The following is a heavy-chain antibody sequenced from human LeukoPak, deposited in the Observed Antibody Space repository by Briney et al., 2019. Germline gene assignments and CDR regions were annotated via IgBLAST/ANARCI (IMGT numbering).Heavy chain of an antibody. V-gene: IGHV4-39*02. CDR2: ISYSGKT. J-gene: IGHJ6*03. CDR3: SRLTHSYYADTAGYYPYYYMDV. D-gene: IGHD3-22*01. CDR1: GDSISSSDYY. Sequence: SETLSLTCTVSGDSISSSDYYWGWIRQSPGKGLEWIGRISYSGKTFYNPSLKSRVTLSVDTSKNLFSLRLNSVTAADTAVYYCSRLTHSYYADTAGYYPYYYMDVWGEGATVTVSS.